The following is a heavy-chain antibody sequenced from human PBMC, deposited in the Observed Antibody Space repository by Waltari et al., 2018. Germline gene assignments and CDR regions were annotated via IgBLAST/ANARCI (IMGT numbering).Heavy chain of an antibody. CDR1: GFTFSGAA. J-gene: IGHJ4*02. Sequence: EVQLVESGGGLVQPGGSLKLSCAASGFTFSGAAMHWIRQASGKGLEWVGRIRSTANNYATVYAASMKGRFTISRDDSKNTAYLQMNSLKTEDTAVYYCAKYTKSWLNWVQGTLVTVSS. CDR2: IRSTANNYAT. CDR3: AKYTKSWLN. V-gene: IGHV3-73*01. D-gene: IGHD2-2*02.